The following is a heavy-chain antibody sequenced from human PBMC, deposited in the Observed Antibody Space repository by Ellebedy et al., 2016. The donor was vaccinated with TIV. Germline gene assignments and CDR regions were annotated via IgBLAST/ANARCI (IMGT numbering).Heavy chain of an antibody. CDR2: IFGGCTT. J-gene: IGHJ4*02. Sequence: PGGSLRLSCAASGFTVGTNYMNWIRQAPGKGLEWVSLIFGGCTTYYADSVKGRFTMSSDTSTNMVFLQINSLRAEDTAVYYCARDGGLGELLEGYFDSWGQGTLVTVSS. CDR1: GFTVGTNY. CDR3: ARDGGLGELLEGYFDS. V-gene: IGHV3-66*01. D-gene: IGHD3-10*01.